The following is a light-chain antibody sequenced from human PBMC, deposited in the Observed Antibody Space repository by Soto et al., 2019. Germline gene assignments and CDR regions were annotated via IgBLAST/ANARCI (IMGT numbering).Light chain of an antibody. Sequence: DIVMTQSPLSLPVTPGEPASISCRSSQSLLHSNGYNYLDWYLQKPGQSPQLLIYLGSNRASGVPDRFSGSGSGTDFTLKINRVEAEDVGVYYCMQALQTPLTFGGGNKVEIK. V-gene: IGKV2-28*01. CDR3: MQALQTPLT. CDR1: QSLLHSNGYNY. CDR2: LGS. J-gene: IGKJ4*01.